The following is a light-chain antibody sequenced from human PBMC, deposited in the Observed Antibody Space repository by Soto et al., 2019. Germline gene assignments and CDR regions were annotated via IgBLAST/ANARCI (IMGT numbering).Light chain of an antibody. Sequence: EIVMTQSPATLSVSPGERATLSCRANQSVSSNLAWYQQKPGQAPRLLIYGASTRATGIPARFSGSGSGTEFTLTISSLQSEDFAFYYCQQYNNWPPRFTFGPGTKVDIK. V-gene: IGKV3-15*01. CDR3: QQYNNWPPRFT. J-gene: IGKJ3*01. CDR2: GAS. CDR1: QSVSSN.